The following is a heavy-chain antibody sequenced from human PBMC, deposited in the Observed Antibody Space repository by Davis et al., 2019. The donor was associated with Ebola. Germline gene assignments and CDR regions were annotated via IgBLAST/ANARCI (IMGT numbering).Heavy chain of an antibody. Sequence: PGGSLRLSCVTSGFTFSSYWMSWVRQAPGKGLEWLANIKQDGSVKQYVDSVNGRFTISRDNAKNSLYLQMNSLRAEDTAVYYCAKAVRSTSDQYWGQGTLVTVSP. D-gene: IGHD6-6*01. CDR2: IKQDGSVK. CDR1: GFTFSSYW. J-gene: IGHJ4*02. V-gene: IGHV3-7*03. CDR3: AKAVRSTSDQY.